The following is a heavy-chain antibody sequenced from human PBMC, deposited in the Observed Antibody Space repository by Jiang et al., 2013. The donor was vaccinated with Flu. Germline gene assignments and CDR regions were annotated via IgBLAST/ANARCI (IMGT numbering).Heavy chain of an antibody. V-gene: IGHV1-18*04. D-gene: IGHD3-10*01. J-gene: IGHJ4*02. CDR1: GYTFTSYG. CDR2: ISAYNGNT. Sequence: KPGASVKVSCKASGYTFTSYGISWVRQAPGQGLEWMGWISAYNGNTNYAQKLQGRVTMTTDTSTSTACMELRSLRSDDTAVYYCARADPAPPGADNYWGQGTLVTVSS. CDR3: ARADPAPPGADNY.